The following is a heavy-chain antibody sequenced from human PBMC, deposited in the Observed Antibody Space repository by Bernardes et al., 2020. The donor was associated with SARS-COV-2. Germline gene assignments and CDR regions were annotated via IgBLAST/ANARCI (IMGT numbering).Heavy chain of an antibody. Sequence: GGSLRLSCAASGFTFSSYWMSWVRQAPGKGLEWVANIKQDGSEKYYVDSVKGRFTISRDNAKNSLYLQMNSLRAEDTAVYYCASLVYGHLWFGELLLGEYYFDYWGQGTLVTVSS. CDR1: GFTFSSYW. CDR3: ASLVYGHLWFGELLLGEYYFDY. CDR2: IKQDGSEK. D-gene: IGHD3-10*01. J-gene: IGHJ4*02. V-gene: IGHV3-7*01.